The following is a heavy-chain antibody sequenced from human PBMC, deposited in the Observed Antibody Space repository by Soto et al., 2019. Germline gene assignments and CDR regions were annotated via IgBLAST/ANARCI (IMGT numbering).Heavy chain of an antibody. CDR2: MYATGTT. J-gene: IGHJ3*02. Sequence: QVQLQESGPGLVKPSETLSLTCTVSGGSISPYFWSWIRQPAGKGLEWIGRMYATGTTNYNPSLKSRVSMSIDTSENQFSLKLRSVTAADTAVYYCARDGGYTGYEQGNPFDIWGQGIMVSVSS. CDR1: GGSISPYF. D-gene: IGHD5-12*01. V-gene: IGHV4-4*07. CDR3: ARDGGYTGYEQGNPFDI.